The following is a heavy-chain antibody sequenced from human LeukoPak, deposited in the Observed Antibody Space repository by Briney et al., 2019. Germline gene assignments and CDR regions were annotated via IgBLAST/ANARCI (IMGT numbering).Heavy chain of an antibody. Sequence: PGGSLRLSCAASGFTVSSNYMSWVRQAPGKGLEWVSVIHSDGSTFYADSVKGRFTISRDNSKNTLYLQMNSLRAEDTAVYYCAREREYTYGTSLYYFDYWGQGTLVTVSS. V-gene: IGHV3-53*01. CDR3: AREREYTYGTSLYYFDY. J-gene: IGHJ4*02. CDR2: IHSDGST. CDR1: GFTVSSNY. D-gene: IGHD5-18*01.